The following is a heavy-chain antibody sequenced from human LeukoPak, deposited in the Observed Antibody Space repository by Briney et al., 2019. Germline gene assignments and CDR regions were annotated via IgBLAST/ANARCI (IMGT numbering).Heavy chain of an antibody. J-gene: IGHJ4*02. CDR3: ARLQDVVITASCDY. Sequence: GGSLRLSCAVFGSGFPFSNAWMSWVRQAPGKGLEWVGRIKSKTDGGTTDYAAPVKGRFTILRDDSKNTLYLQMNSLKTEDTAVYYCARLQDVVITASCDYWGQGTLVTVSS. D-gene: IGHD2-15*01. CDR1: GFPFSNAW. CDR2: IKSKTDGGTT. V-gene: IGHV3-15*01.